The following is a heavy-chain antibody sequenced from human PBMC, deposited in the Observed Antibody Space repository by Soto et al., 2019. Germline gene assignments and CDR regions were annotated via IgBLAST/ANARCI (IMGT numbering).Heavy chain of an antibody. D-gene: IGHD3-9*01. J-gene: IGHJ2*01. Sequence: QVQLQQWGAGPLRPLETLSLTCGVSGGSFSGYYWAWIRQSPGKGLEWIGGINDRGSINYNPSLKSRVSISVDTSKKHYSLNLRSVTAADTAVYYCARESHDILTGPPWVWYFDLWGRGTLVTVSS. CDR3: ARESHDILTGPPWVWYFDL. CDR1: GGSFSGYY. CDR2: INDRGSI. V-gene: IGHV4-34*01.